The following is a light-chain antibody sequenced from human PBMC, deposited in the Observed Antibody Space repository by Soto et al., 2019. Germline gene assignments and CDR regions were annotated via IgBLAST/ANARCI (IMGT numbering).Light chain of an antibody. J-gene: IGKJ1*01. CDR2: FGS. V-gene: IGKV2-28*01. CDR1: QSLLQSNGYNY. CDR3: MQSQQSPPT. Sequence: DIVMTQSPLSLPVTPGEPASISCSSSQSLLQSNGYNYLDWYLQKPGQSPQLLIYFGSYRASGGPDRFSGSWSGTDFTLKIRRVEAEDVGVYYCMQSQQSPPTFGQGTKVEI.